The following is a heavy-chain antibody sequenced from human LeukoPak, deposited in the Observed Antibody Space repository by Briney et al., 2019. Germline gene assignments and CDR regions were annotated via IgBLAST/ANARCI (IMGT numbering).Heavy chain of an antibody. J-gene: IGHJ5*02. CDR3: ASDQRYSGKNWFDP. Sequence: PSETLSLTCTVSGGSISSSNWWSWVRQPPGKGLEWIGEIYHSGSTNYNPSLQSRVTISVEKSKNQFSLKLSSVTAADTAVYYCASDQRYSGKNWFDPWGQGTLVTVSS. CDR1: GGSISSSNW. V-gene: IGHV4-4*02. CDR2: IYHSGST. D-gene: IGHD1-26*01.